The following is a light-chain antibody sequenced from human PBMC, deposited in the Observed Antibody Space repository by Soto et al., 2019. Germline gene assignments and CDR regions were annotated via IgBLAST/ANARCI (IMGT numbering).Light chain of an antibody. Sequence: EIVLTQSPGTLSLSPGERATLSCRASQSVSSSYLAWYQQKPGQAPRLLIYGASSRATGIADRFSGSGSGTDFILTISRLEPDDFAVYYCQQYSSLPLTFGQGTKVEI. CDR3: QQYSSLPLT. CDR2: GAS. CDR1: QSVSSSY. V-gene: IGKV3-20*01. J-gene: IGKJ1*01.